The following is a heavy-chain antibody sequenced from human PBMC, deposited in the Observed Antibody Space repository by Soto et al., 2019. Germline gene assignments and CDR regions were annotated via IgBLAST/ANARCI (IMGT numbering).Heavy chain of an antibody. J-gene: IGHJ6*02. D-gene: IGHD3-16*02. V-gene: IGHV4-34*01. CDR1: GGAFIDYS. Sequence: QVHLQQWGAGLLKPSETLSLTCAVYGGAFIDYSCSWIRQPPGKGLEWIGEITHSGSTNSNPSLKSRIAMSIDTLKKQFSLQLSSVTAADTAVYYCARDGIHLRYGMEVWGPGTTVTVAS. CDR3: ARDGIHLRYGMEV. CDR2: ITHSGST.